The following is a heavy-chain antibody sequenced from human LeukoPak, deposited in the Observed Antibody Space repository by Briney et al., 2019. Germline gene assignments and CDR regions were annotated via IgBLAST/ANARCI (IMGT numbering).Heavy chain of an antibody. J-gene: IGHJ6*02. CDR3: ARGRDYYDSSGQTYYYYGMDV. CDR2: IYYSGST. Sequence: PSETLSLTCTVSGGPISSYYWSWIRQPPGKGLEWIGYIYYSGSTNYNPSLKSRVTISVDTSKNQFSLKLSSVTAADTAVYYCARGRDYYDSSGQTYYYYGMDVWGQGTTVTVSS. CDR1: GGPISSYY. V-gene: IGHV4-59*08. D-gene: IGHD3-22*01.